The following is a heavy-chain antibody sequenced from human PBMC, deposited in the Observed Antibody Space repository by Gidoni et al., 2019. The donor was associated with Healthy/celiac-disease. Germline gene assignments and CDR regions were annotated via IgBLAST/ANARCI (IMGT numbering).Heavy chain of an antibody. J-gene: IGHJ3*02. V-gene: IGHV4-34*01. CDR2: INHSGST. CDR1: GGSFSGYY. D-gene: IGHD2-15*01. CDR3: ARGPPLRYCSGGSCYSQKAKAFDI. Sequence: QVQLQQWGAGLLKPSETLSLTCAVYGGSFSGYYWSWIRQPPGKGLEWIGEINHSGSTNYNPSLKSRVTISVDTSKNQFSLKLSSVTAADTAVYYCARGPPLRYCSGGSCYSQKAKAFDIWGQGTMVTVSS.